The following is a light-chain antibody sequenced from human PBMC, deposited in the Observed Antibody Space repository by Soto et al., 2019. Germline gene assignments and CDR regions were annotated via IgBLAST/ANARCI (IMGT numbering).Light chain of an antibody. CDR2: EVS. V-gene: IGLV2-14*01. CDR3: FSYTSSGNYV. CDR1: SSDVGNYKY. J-gene: IGLJ1*01. Sequence: QSVLTQPASVSGSPGQSITISCTGTSSDVGNYKYVSWYQQHPGKAPKLMIYEVSNRPPGVSNRFSGSKSGNTASLTISGLQAEDETDYYCFSYTSSGNYVFGTGTKVTVL.